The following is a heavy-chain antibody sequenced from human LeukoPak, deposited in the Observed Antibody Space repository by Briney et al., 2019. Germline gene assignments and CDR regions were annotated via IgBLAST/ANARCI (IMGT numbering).Heavy chain of an antibody. CDR1: VYTFTNYA. CDR2: INAGNGNT. D-gene: IGHD2-2*01. J-gene: IGHJ5*02. V-gene: IGHV1-3*01. Sequence: ASVNVSCMASVYTFTNYAMHWVRQAPGQRLEGMGWINAGNGNTKYSQKFKVRVTITRDTSVSTAYMEVSSLRSEDTAGYYCARARYCSSTSCYGNWFDPWGQGTLVTVSS. CDR3: ARARYCSSTSCYGNWFDP.